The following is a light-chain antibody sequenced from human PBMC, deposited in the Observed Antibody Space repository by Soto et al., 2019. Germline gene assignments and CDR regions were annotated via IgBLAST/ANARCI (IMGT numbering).Light chain of an antibody. CDR1: QSVAGN. CDR2: GAS. CDR3: QQYNNWPQSIT. V-gene: IGKV3-15*01. Sequence: EIVMTHSPATLSVSPGETATLSRRAIQSVAGNLAWYQQKPGQAPRLLFYGASTRATGIPARFSGSGSGTEFTLTISSLQSEDFAVYYCQQYNNWPQSITFGQGTRLEIK. J-gene: IGKJ5*01.